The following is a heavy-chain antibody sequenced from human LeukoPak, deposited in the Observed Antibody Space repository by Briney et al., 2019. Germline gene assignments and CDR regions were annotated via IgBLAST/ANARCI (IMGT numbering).Heavy chain of an antibody. D-gene: IGHD2-21*02. Sequence: SETLSLTCTVSGGSISSYYWSWIRQPAGKGLEWIGRIYTSGSTNYNPSLKSRVTMSVDTSKNQFSLKLSSVAAADTAVYYCARDGGYCGGDCFVDVWGKGTTVTVSS. CDR2: IYTSGST. CDR3: ARDGGYCGGDCFVDV. J-gene: IGHJ6*04. CDR1: GGSISSYY. V-gene: IGHV4-4*07.